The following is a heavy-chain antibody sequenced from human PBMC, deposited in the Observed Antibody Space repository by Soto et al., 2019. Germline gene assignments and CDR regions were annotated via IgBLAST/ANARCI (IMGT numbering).Heavy chain of an antibody. Sequence: PGESLKISCKGSGYSFTSYWIGWVRQMPGKGLEWMGIIYPGDSDTRYSPSFQGQVTISADKSISTAYLQWSSLKASDTAMYYCARGKGGYSYGYHHFDYWGQGTLVTVPQ. V-gene: IGHV5-51*01. CDR2: IYPGDSDT. D-gene: IGHD5-18*01. J-gene: IGHJ4*02. CDR1: GYSFTSYW. CDR3: ARGKGGYSYGYHHFDY.